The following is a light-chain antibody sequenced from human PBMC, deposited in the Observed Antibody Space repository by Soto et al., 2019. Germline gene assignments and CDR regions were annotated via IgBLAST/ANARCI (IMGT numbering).Light chain of an antibody. V-gene: IGKV3-20*01. CDR2: SAS. J-gene: IGKJ1*01. CDR3: QQYGSSPWT. Sequence: ENVLTQCPGTLSLSPGERVTLSCRASQSVASSYLAWYQQKPGQAPRLLISSASSSATGIPDRFSGSGSGTDFNLTISRLEPEDFAVSYCQQYGSSPWTFGKGTKVESK. CDR1: QSVASSY.